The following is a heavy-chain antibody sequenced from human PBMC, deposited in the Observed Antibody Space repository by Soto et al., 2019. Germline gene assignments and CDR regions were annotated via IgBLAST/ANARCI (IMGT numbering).Heavy chain of an antibody. CDR3: ARDPFDDYGGNHFFDY. CDR1: GYTFTSYG. V-gene: IGHV1-18*04. D-gene: IGHD4-17*01. CDR2: ISAYNGNT. Sequence: QVQLVQSGAEVKKPGASVKVSCKASGYTFTSYGISWVRQAPGQGLEWMGWISAYNGNTNYTQKLQGRATMTTDTSTSTAYRELRSLRSDDTAVYYCARDPFDDYGGNHFFDYWGQGTLVTVSS. J-gene: IGHJ4*02.